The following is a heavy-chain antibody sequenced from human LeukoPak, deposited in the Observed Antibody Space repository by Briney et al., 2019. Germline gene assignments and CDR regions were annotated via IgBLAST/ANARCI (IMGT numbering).Heavy chain of an antibody. CDR1: GFTFSSYA. D-gene: IGHD6-13*01. J-gene: IGHJ4*02. Sequence: QTGGSLRLSCAASGFTFSSYAMSWVRQAPGKGLEWVSAISGSGGSTYYADSVKGRFTISRDNSKNTLYLQMNSLRAEDTAVYYCAKDTDEGIAAAGTSGFDYWGQGTLVTVSS. CDR2: ISGSGGST. V-gene: IGHV3-23*01. CDR3: AKDTDEGIAAAGTSGFDY.